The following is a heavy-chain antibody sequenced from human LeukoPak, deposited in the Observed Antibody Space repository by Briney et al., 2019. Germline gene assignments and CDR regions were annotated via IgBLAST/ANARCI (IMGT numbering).Heavy chain of an antibody. V-gene: IGHV3-53*01. CDR1: GFIVSSNY. CDR3: GRRYCGGDCYVPYYFDY. J-gene: IGHJ4*02. Sequence: GGSLRPSCAASGFIVSSNYINWVRQAPGKGLEWVSVIYYDGSTYYADSVKGRFTTSRDNSKNTVYLQMNSLRAEDTAVYARGRRYCGGDCYVPYYFDYWGQGTLVTVSS. CDR2: IYYDGST. D-gene: IGHD2-21*02.